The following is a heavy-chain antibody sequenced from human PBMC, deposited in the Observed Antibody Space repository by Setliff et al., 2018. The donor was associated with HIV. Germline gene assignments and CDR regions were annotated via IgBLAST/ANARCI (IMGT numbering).Heavy chain of an antibody. J-gene: IGHJ4*02. CDR3: TIGRSIAAAW. Sequence: PSETLSLTCTVSGDSTSTTSYYWHWVRQPPGKGLEWLGTVYYSGSTYHNPSLTSRVTISLDTSRSHFSLNLTSVTASDTAVYYCTIGRSIAAAWWGRGTLVTVSS. CDR2: VYYSGST. V-gene: IGHV4-39*02. CDR1: GDSTSTTSYY. D-gene: IGHD6-13*01.